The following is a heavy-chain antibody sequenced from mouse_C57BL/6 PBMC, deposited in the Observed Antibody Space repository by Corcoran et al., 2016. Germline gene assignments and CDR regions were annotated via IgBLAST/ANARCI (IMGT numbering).Heavy chain of an antibody. Sequence: QIQLVQSGPELKKPGETVKISCKASGYTFTTYGMSWVKQAPGKGLKWMGWINTYSGVPTYADDFKGRFAFSLETSASTAYLQINNLKNEDTATYFCARTGYTWVAYWGQGTLVTVSA. V-gene: IGHV9-3*01. CDR1: GYTFTTYG. D-gene: IGHD3-1*01. CDR3: ARTGYTWVAY. J-gene: IGHJ3*01. CDR2: INTYSGVP.